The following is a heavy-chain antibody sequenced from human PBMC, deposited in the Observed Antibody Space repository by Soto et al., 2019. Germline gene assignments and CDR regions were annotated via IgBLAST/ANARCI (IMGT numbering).Heavy chain of an antibody. CDR2: INAGNGNT. D-gene: IGHD3-10*01. CDR1: GYTFTSYA. Sequence: QVQLVQSGAEVKKPGASVKVSCKASGYTFTSYAMHWVRQAPGQRLEWMGWINAGNGNTKYSQKFQGRVTITRDTSASTAYMELSSLRSEDTAVYYCARIGLWFGESLPDYWGQGTLVTVSS. CDR3: ARIGLWFGESLPDY. J-gene: IGHJ4*02. V-gene: IGHV1-3*01.